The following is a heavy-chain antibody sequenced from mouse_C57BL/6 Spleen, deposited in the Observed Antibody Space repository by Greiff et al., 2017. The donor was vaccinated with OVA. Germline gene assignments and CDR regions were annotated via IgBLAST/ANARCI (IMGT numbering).Heavy chain of an antibody. Sequence: QVQLQQSGAELVKPGASVKLSCKASGYTFTEYTIHWVKPRSGQGLAWIWWFYPGRGSIKYNEKFKDKATLTADKSSSTVYIELSRLTAEDSAVYVGARDEERDYYSNYEWDFEGWGTGTTVTVAS. CDR2: FYPGRGSI. D-gene: IGHD2-5*01. CDR3: ARDEERDYYSNYEWDFEG. V-gene: IGHV1-62-2*01. CDR1: GYTFTEYT. J-gene: IGHJ1*03.